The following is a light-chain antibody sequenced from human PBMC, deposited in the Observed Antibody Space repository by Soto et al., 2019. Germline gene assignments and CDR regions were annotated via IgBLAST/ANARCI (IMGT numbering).Light chain of an antibody. CDR1: QRVNSNY. CDR3: QQYTASSGIFT. V-gene: IGKV3-20*01. CDR2: GAS. J-gene: IGKJ3*01. Sequence: VLTQSPGTLSLSPGERATHSCRASQRVNSNYFAWYQQKPGQAPRLLVFGASTRATGIPDRFSGSGSGTDFILTISRVEPEDFAVYYCQQYTASSGIFTFGPGTKVDIK.